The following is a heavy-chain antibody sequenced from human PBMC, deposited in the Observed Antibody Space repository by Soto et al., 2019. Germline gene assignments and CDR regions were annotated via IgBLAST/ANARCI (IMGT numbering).Heavy chain of an antibody. Sequence: LGESLTISCKGSGYSFAGYWITWVLQKPGKGLEWMGRIDPSDSQTYYSPSFRGHVTISATKSITTVFLQWSSLRASDTAMYYCARQIYDSDTGPNFKYYFDSWGQGTTVTVSS. J-gene: IGHJ4*02. CDR3: ARQIYDSDTGPNFKYYFDS. V-gene: IGHV5-10-1*01. CDR1: GYSFAGYW. CDR2: IDPSDSQT. D-gene: IGHD3-22*01.